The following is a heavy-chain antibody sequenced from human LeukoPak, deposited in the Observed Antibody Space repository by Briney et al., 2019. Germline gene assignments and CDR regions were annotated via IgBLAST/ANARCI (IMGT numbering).Heavy chain of an antibody. J-gene: IGHJ4*02. V-gene: IGHV3-73*01. CDR2: IRSEANSYAT. CDR1: GFTFSGSA. Sequence: PGGSLRLSCAASGFTFSGSAMHWVRQASGKGLEWVGRIRSEANSYATAYAASVKGRFTISRDDSKNTAYLQMNSLKTEDTAVYYCTTLAYQLLEDWGQGTLVTVSS. D-gene: IGHD2-2*01. CDR3: TTLAYQLLED.